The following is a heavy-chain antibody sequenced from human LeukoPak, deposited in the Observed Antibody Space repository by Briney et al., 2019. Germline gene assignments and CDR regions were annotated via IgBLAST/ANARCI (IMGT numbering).Heavy chain of an antibody. CDR3: ARDIGGSYPDYMDV. J-gene: IGHJ6*03. CDR1: GFTFSSYG. V-gene: IGHV3-33*01. CDR2: IWYDGSKK. D-gene: IGHD1-26*01. Sequence: GRSLRLSCAASGFTFSSYGMHWVRQAPGKGLEWVAVIWYDGSKKYYADSVKGRFTISRDNSKNTLYLQMNSLRAEDTAVYYCARDIGGSYPDYMDVWGKGTTVTVSS.